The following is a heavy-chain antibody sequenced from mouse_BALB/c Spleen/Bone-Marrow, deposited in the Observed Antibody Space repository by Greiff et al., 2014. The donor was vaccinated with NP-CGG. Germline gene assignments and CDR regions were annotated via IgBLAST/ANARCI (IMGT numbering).Heavy chain of an antibody. CDR3: ARITTATGAMDY. CDR1: GFSLTNYG. Sequence: VMLVESGPGLVAPSQSLSITCTVSGFSLTNYGVHWVRQPPGKGLEWLGVIWADGSTNYNSALMSRLSISEDNSKSQVFFKMNSLQTDDTAMYYCARITTATGAMDYRGQGTSVTVSS. D-gene: IGHD1-2*01. V-gene: IGHV2-9*02. J-gene: IGHJ4*01. CDR2: IWADGST.